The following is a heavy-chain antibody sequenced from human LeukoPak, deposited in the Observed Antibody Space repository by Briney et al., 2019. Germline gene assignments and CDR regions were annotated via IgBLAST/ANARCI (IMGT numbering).Heavy chain of an antibody. CDR3: ARDHDWAFDL. V-gene: IGHV3-48*02. CDR2: INHNAEMI. CDR1: GSTVSTNY. Sequence: GGSLRLSCAASGSTVSTNYMSWVRQAPGKGLEWIAYINHNAEMIFYPDFVKGRFTISRDNAKNSLYLQMNALRDEDTAIYYCARDHDWAFDLWGQGTLVTVSS. D-gene: IGHD3-9*01. J-gene: IGHJ4*02.